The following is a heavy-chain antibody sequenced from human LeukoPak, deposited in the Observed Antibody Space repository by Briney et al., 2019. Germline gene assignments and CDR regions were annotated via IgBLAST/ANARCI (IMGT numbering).Heavy chain of an antibody. CDR3: ARRNYDILTGYYNGGYYSYYYMAV. V-gene: IGHV4-4*09. J-gene: IGHJ6*03. D-gene: IGHD3-9*01. CDR2: INTDGSS. CDR1: GGSISGNS. Sequence: PSETLSLTCTVSGGSISGNSWSWIRQPPGKGLEWIGYINTDGSSDYNPSLKSRVTISVDTSKNQFSLKLSSVTAADTAVYYCARRNYDILTGYYNGGYYSYYYMAVWGKGATVTVSS.